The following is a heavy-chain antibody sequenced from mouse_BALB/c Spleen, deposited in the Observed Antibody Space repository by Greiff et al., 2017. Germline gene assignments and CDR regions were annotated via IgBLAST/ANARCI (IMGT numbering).Heavy chain of an antibody. D-gene: IGHD1-2*01. J-gene: IGHJ2*01. CDR2: ISSGSSTI. CDR1: GFTFSSFG. V-gene: IGHV5-17*02. Sequence: EVQLKESGGGLVQPGGSRKLSCAASGFTFSSFGMHWVRQAPEKGLEWVAYISSGSSTIYYADTVKGRFTISRDNPKNTLFLQMTSLRSEDTAMYYCAGGITTAPYYFDYWGQGTTLTVSS. CDR3: AGGITTAPYYFDY.